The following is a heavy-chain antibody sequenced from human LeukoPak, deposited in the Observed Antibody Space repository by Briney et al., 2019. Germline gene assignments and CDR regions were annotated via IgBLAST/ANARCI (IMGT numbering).Heavy chain of an antibody. V-gene: IGHV3-30*02. CDR1: GFTFSSYG. D-gene: IGHD2-2*02. CDR3: AKDHFVVVPAAILRLVGVFDY. Sequence: GGSLRLSCAASGFTFSSYGMHWVRQAPGKGLEWVAFIRYDGSNKYYADSVKGRFTISRDNSKNTLYLQMNSLRAEDTAVYYCAKDHFVVVPAAILRLVGVFDYWGQGTLVTVSS. CDR2: IRYDGSNK. J-gene: IGHJ4*02.